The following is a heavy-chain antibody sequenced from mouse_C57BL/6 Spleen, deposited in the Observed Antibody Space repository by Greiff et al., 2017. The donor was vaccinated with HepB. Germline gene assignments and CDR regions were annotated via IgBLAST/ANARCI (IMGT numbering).Heavy chain of an antibody. CDR3: AREGYNWFAY. CDR1: GFTFSSYA. V-gene: IGHV5-4*01. J-gene: IGHJ3*01. CDR2: ISDGGSYT. D-gene: IGHD1-3*01. Sequence: VQLKESGGGLVKPGGSLKLSCAASGFTFSSYAMSWVRQTPEKRLEWVATISDGGSYTYYPDNVKGRFTISRDNAKNNLYLQMSHLKSEDTAMYYCAREGYNWFAYWGQGTLVTVSA.